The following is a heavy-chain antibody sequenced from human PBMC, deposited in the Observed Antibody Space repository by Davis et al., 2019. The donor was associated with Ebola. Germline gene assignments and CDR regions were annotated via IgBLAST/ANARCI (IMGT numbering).Heavy chain of an antibody. CDR3: TRHVSGDLWYFDL. V-gene: IGHV3-30*04. D-gene: IGHD4-17*01. CDR1: GFTFSSYA. Sequence: GESLKISCAASGFTFSSYAMHWVRQAPGKGLEWVAVISYDGSNKYYADSVKGRFTISRDNSKNTLYLQMNSLRAEDTAVYYCTRHVSGDLWYFDLWGRGTLVTVSS. J-gene: IGHJ2*01. CDR2: ISYDGSNK.